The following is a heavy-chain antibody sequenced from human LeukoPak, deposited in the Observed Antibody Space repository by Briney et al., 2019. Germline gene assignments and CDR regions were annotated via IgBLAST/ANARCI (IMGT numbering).Heavy chain of an antibody. CDR1: GFTFSSFA. Sequence: PGGSLRLSCAASGFTFSSFAMSWARQAPGKGLGWVSAISGSGGGAYYADSVRGRFTISRDNSKNTLYLQMNSLRAEDTAVYYCAIGQWTPDYWGQGTLVTVSS. V-gene: IGHV3-23*01. CDR2: ISGSGGGA. CDR3: AIGQWTPDY. J-gene: IGHJ4*02. D-gene: IGHD2-8*01.